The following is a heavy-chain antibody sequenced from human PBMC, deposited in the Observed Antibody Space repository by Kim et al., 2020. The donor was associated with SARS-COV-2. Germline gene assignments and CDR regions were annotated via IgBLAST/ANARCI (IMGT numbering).Heavy chain of an antibody. Sequence: GGSLRLSCAASGFTFSGSTMHWVRQASGKGLEWVARISSKANSYASAYAASVKYRFTISRDDSKNTAYLQMNSLKAEDTAVYYCARVSPIPGDWYDALDIWGQGTMVTVSS. V-gene: IGHV3-73*01. CDR2: ISSKANSYAS. D-gene: IGHD2-21*02. CDR3: ARVSPIPGDWYDALDI. CDR1: GFTFSGST. J-gene: IGHJ3*02.